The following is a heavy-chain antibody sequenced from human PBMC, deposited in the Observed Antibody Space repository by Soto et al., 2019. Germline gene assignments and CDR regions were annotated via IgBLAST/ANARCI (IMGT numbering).Heavy chain of an antibody. CDR3: ARDHNDYAPADYYYGMDV. CDR2: IWYDGSNK. Sequence: HPGGSLRLSCAASGFTFSSYGMHWVRQAPGKGLEWVAVIWYDGSNKYYADSVKGRFTISRDNSKNTLYLQMNSLRAEDTAVYYCARDHNDYAPADYYYGMDVWGQGTTVTVSS. D-gene: IGHD2-2*01. J-gene: IGHJ6*02. V-gene: IGHV3-33*01. CDR1: GFTFSSYG.